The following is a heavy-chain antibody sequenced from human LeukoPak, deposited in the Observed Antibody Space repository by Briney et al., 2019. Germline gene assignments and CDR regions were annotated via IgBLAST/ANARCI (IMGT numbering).Heavy chain of an antibody. CDR3: AKLTPASNY. V-gene: IGHV3-23*01. D-gene: IGHD2-15*01. CDR1: GFTFSDYA. J-gene: IGHJ4*02. CDR2: ITTNGVSA. Sequence: SGGSLRLSCAASGFTFSDYAMTWVRQAPGKGLEWVSSITTNGVSANYADSVKGRFIISRDNSKNTLYLQMNSLRAEDTALYYCAKLTPASNYWGQGTLVTVSS.